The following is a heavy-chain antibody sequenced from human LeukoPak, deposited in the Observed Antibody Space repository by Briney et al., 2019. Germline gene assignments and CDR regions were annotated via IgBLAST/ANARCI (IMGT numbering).Heavy chain of an antibody. CDR1: GYSISCGYY. J-gene: IGHJ5*02. V-gene: IGHV4-38-2*02. CDR3: ARDYIPPIVVVTAGWFDP. Sequence: SETLSLTCAVSGYSISCGYYWGWIRQPPGKGLEWIGSIYHSGSTYYNPSLKSRVTISLDTSKNQFSLNLSPVTAADTAVYYCARDYIPPIVVVTAGWFDPWGQGTLVTVSS. CDR2: IYHSGST. D-gene: IGHD2-21*02.